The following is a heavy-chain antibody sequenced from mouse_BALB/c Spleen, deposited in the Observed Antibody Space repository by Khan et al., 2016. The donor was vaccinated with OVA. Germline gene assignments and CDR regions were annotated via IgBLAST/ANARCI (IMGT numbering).Heavy chain of an antibody. CDR2: ISYNGST. Sequence: EVQLEESGPGLVKPSQSLYLTCTVTGYSITSGYIWNGIRQFPGNKQEWRGYISYNGSTKYNPSLKSRISITRDTSKNQVFLQLNSVTTEDTANDSCAKTASIKYWGQGTTLTVSS. CDR3: AKTASIKY. CDR1: GYSITSGYI. D-gene: IGHD1-2*01. J-gene: IGHJ2*01. V-gene: IGHV3-1*02.